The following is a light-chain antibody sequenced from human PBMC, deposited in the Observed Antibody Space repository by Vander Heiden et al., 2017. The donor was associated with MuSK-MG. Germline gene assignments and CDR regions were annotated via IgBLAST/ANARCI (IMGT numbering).Light chain of an antibody. Sequence: QSVLTQPPLASGTPGQRVTISCSGSSSNIGSNTVNWYQQLPGTAPNLLIYSNNQRPSGVPDRFSGSKSGTSASLAISGLQSEDEADYYCAACDDSLNGWVFGGGTKLTVL. CDR3: AACDDSLNGWV. V-gene: IGLV1-44*01. J-gene: IGLJ3*02. CDR2: SNN. CDR1: SSNIGSNT.